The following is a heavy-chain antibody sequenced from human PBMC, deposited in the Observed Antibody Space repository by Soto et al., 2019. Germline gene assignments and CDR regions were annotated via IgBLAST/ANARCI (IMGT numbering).Heavy chain of an antibody. Sequence: GGSLRLSCAASGFTFSSYAMSWVRQAPGKGLEWVSAISGSGGSTYYADSVKGRFTISRDDSKNTLYLQMNSLRAEDTAVYYCAKVIREWELLSYFDYWGQGTLVTVSS. CDR3: AKVIREWELLSYFDY. J-gene: IGHJ4*02. V-gene: IGHV3-23*01. CDR2: ISGSGGST. CDR1: GFTFSSYA. D-gene: IGHD1-26*01.